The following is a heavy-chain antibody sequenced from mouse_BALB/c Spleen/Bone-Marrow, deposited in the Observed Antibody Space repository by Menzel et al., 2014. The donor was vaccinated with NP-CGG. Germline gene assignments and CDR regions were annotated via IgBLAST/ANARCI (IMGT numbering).Heavy chain of an antibody. CDR2: IWAGGST. D-gene: IGHD2-2*01. CDR3: ARESGYDWYFDV. V-gene: IGHV2-9*02. Sequence: QVQLKDSGPGLVAPSQSLSITCTVSGFSLTSYGVHWVRRPPGKGLEWLGVIWAGGSTNYNSALMSRLSISKDNSKSQVFLKVNSLQTDDTAMYYCARESGYDWYFDVWGAGTTVTVSS. CDR1: GFSLTSYG. J-gene: IGHJ1*01.